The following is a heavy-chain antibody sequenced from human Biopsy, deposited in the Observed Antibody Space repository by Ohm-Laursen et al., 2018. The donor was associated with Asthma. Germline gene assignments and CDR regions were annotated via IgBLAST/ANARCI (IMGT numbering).Heavy chain of an antibody. CDR3: ARKAGSCISRTCYSLDF. V-gene: IGHV1-69*01. J-gene: IGHJ4*02. CDR1: GGTFNTYV. D-gene: IGHD2-2*01. Sequence: SSVKVSCNSLGGTFNTYVIGWVRQAPGQGLEWMGGINSVFGTTTYPQKFQDRVTITADYSTSTVYMELSSLRSEDTAVYYCARKAGSCISRTCYSLDFWGQGTLVTVSS. CDR2: INSVFGTT.